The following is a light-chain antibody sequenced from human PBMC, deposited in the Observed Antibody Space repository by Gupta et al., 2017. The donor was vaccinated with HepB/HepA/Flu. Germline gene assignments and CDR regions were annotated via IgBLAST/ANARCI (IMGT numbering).Light chain of an antibody. CDR1: QDISHY. CDR3: QQNDNLPLLT. V-gene: IGKV1-33*01. J-gene: IGKJ4*01. CDR2: DAS. Sequence: DIQITQSTSSLSASVGDRVTITCQASQDISHYLNWYQQKPGKAPKPLIYDASNLETGVPSRFSGSGSGTDFTFTISSLQPEDIATYYCQQNDNLPLLTFGGGTKVEIK.